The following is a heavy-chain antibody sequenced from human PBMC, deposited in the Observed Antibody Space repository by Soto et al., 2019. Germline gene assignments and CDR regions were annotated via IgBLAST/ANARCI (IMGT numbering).Heavy chain of an antibody. Sequence: SETLSLTCTVSGGSISSSSYYWGWIRQPPGKGLEWSGSIYYSGSTYYNPSLKSRVTISVDTSKNQFSLKLSSVTAADTAVYYCASPLRSGPRDDSYYGMDVWGQGTTVTVSS. CDR3: ASPLRSGPRDDSYYGMDV. V-gene: IGHV4-39*01. J-gene: IGHJ6*02. D-gene: IGHD3-10*01. CDR1: GGSISSSSYY. CDR2: IYYSGST.